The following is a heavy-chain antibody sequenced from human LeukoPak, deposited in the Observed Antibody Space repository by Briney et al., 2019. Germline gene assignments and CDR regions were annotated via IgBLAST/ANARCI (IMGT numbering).Heavy chain of an antibody. CDR3: ARRAADYGDYAWDY. CDR1: GASISSFY. D-gene: IGHD4-17*01. J-gene: IGHJ4*02. CDR2: VFYTGDT. V-gene: IGHV4-59*01. Sequence: SETLSLTCAVSGASISSFYWSWIRQPPGKGLEWIGYVFYTGDTNYNPSLKSRVTVSLDTSKNQFSLKLSSVTAADTAVYYCARRAADYGDYAWDYWGQGTLVTVSS.